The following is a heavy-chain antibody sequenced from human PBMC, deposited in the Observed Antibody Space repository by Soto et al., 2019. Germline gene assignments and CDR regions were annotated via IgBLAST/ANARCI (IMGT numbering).Heavy chain of an antibody. J-gene: IGHJ4*02. V-gene: IGHV1-69*01. D-gene: IGHD1-26*01. CDR2: IIPMFGTP. CDR3: ARGPDQPPVGLYFDS. Sequence: QMQLVQSGAEVKKPGSSVKVSCKASGDAFTNYIFDWVRQAPGQGLEWMGGIIPMFGTPKYAQTFQDRVTISADVSTGTAYLELTSLRFDDTAVYYCARGPDQPPVGLYFDSWGEGTRVTVSS. CDR1: GDAFTNYI.